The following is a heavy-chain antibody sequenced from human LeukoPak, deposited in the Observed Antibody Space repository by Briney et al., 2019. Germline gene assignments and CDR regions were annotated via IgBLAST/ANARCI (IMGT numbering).Heavy chain of an antibody. CDR2: ISYDGSNK. D-gene: IGHD2-15*01. Sequence: PGGSLRLSCAASGFTFSSYATHWVRQAPGKGLEWVAVISYDGSNKYYADSVKGRFTISRDNSKNTLYLQMNSLRVEDTAVYYCARGLVVVAATDGSFCNYWGQGTLVTVSS. CDR3: ARGLVVVAATDGSFCNY. V-gene: IGHV3-30-3*01. CDR1: GFTFSSYA. J-gene: IGHJ4*02.